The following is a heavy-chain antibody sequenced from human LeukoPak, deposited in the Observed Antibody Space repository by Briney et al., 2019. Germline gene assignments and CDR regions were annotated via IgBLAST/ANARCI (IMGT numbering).Heavy chain of an antibody. CDR1: GGTFSSYA. J-gene: IGHJ3*02. Sequence: GASVKVSCKASGGTFSSYAISWVRQAPGQGLEWMGRIMPILGIANYAQKFQGRVTITADKSTSTAYMELSSLRSEDTAVYYCAREVGDKEKVTHTQRNAFDIWGQGTMVTVSS. V-gene: IGHV1-69*04. CDR3: AREVGDKEKVTHTQRNAFDI. D-gene: IGHD2-21*02. CDR2: IMPILGIA.